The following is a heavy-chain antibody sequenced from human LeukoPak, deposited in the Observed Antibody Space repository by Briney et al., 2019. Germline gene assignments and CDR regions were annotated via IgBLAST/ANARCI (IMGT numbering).Heavy chain of an antibody. CDR1: RFTFSSYT. CDR2: IGSSSDYT. V-gene: IGHV3-21*01. J-gene: IGHJ3*02. CDR3: ARDDYYDISGYESDNAFGI. Sequence: GGSLRLSCAASRFTFSSYTMNWVRQAPGKGLEWVSSIGSSSDYTYYADSVKGRFTISRDNAKASLYLQMNSLRAEDTALYFCARDDYYDISGYESDNAFGIWGQGTMVTVSS. D-gene: IGHD3-22*01.